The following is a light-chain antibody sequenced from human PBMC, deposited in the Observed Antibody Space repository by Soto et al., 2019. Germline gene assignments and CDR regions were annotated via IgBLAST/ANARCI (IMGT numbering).Light chain of an antibody. Sequence: IQITQSPSILSASVGDGFTITCRASQSISSWLAWYQQKPGKAPNLLIHKASHLESGVPSRFSGSGSGTEFTLTISSLQPGDFATYYCQHYNSYPWTFGQGTKVDIK. CDR1: QSISSW. CDR3: QHYNSYPWT. CDR2: KAS. J-gene: IGKJ1*01. V-gene: IGKV1-5*03.